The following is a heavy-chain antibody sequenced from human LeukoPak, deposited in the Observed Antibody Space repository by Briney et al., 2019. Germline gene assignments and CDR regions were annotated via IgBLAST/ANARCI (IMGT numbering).Heavy chain of an antibody. J-gene: IGHJ6*02. Sequence: SETLSLTCTVSGGSISGYYWSWIRQPPGKGLEWIGYIYYSGSTNYNPSLKSRVTISVDMSKNQFSLKLRSVTAADTAVYYCVREGDYHNYYGMDVWGQGTTVAVSS. D-gene: IGHD3-16*01. CDR3: VREGDYHNYYGMDV. V-gene: IGHV4-59*01. CDR1: GGSISGYY. CDR2: IYYSGST.